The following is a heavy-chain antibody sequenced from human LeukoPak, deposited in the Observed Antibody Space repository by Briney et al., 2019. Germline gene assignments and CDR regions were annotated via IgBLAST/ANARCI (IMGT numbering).Heavy chain of an antibody. Sequence: ASVKVSCKASGYTFTDYYMHWVRQAPGQGLEWMGWIKPNSGDTKYAQKFQGRVTMTRDTSISTAQMELSGLTSDDTAVYYCARAIAVAGPDYWGQGTLVTVSS. D-gene: IGHD6-19*01. CDR2: IKPNSGDT. J-gene: IGHJ4*02. CDR1: GYTFTDYY. CDR3: ARAIAVAGPDY. V-gene: IGHV1-2*02.